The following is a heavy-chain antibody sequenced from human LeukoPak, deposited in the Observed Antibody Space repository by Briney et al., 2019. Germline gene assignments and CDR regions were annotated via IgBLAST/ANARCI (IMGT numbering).Heavy chain of an antibody. V-gene: IGHV4-39*02. CDR3: ARLFLRFGEFSFDY. J-gene: IGHJ4*02. D-gene: IGHD3-10*01. CDR2: IYYRGST. Sequence: SQTLSLTCTVSGGSISNSSFYWGWIRQPPWKGLEWIGNIYYRGSTYYNSSLKSRVSISVDTSTNYFSLKVSSVTAADTAVYYCARLFLRFGEFSFDYWGQGTLVTVSS. CDR1: GGSISNSSFY.